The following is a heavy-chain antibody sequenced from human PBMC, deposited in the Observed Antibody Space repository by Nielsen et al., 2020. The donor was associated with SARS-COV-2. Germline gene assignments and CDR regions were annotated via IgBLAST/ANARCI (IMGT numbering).Heavy chain of an antibody. CDR3: ARMGSYYYDSSAHLRAYFDY. J-gene: IGHJ4*02. D-gene: IGHD3-22*01. CDR2: TYYRSKWYN. Sequence: SETLSLTCAISGDSASSNSAAWNWIRQSPSRGLEWLGRTYYRSKWYNDYAVSVKSRITINPDTSKNQFSLQLNSVTPEDTAVYYCARMGSYYYDSSAHLRAYFDYWGQGTLVTVSS. V-gene: IGHV6-1*01. CDR1: GDSASSNSAA.